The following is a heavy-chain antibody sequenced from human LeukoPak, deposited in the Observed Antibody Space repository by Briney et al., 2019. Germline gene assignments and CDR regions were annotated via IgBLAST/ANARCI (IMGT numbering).Heavy chain of an antibody. CDR2: IYYSGST. CDR3: ARLGFGELFDAFDI. CDR1: GGSISNSY. V-gene: IGHV4-59*12. J-gene: IGHJ3*02. D-gene: IGHD3-10*01. Sequence: SETLSLTCTVSGGSISNSYWSWIRQPPGKGLEWIGSIYYSGSTYYNPSLKSRVTISVDTSKNQFSLKLSSVTAADTAVYYCARLGFGELFDAFDIWGQGTMVTVSS.